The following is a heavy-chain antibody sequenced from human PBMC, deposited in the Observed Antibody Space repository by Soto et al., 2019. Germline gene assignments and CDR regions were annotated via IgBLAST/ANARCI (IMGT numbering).Heavy chain of an antibody. V-gene: IGHV1-69*19. J-gene: IGHJ4*02. CDR1: GGTFNTYA. Sequence: QVQLVQSGAEMKKPGSSVKVSCQSSGGTFNTYAMNWVRPAPGQGPEWMGDISPMFGAANYAPKFQGRVTITADESTGTSYMQLSSLTSEETALYFCAREVQVHTPAFVYWGQGTLVTVSS. CDR3: AREVQVHTPAFVY. D-gene: IGHD3-10*01. CDR2: ISPMFGAA.